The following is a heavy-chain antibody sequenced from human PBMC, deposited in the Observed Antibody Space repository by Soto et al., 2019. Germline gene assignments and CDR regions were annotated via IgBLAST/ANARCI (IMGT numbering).Heavy chain of an antibody. Sequence: GSLRLSCAASGFTFSSYAMSWVRQAPGKGLEWVSAISGSGGNTYYADSVKGRFTISRDNSKKTLYLQMNSLRAEDTAVYYCEKDPQYSNTWDAADLDIRGQGAMVTVS. J-gene: IGHJ3*02. V-gene: IGHV3-23*01. CDR3: EKDPQYSNTWDAADLDI. D-gene: IGHD6-13*01. CDR1: GFTFSSYA. CDR2: ISGSGGNT.